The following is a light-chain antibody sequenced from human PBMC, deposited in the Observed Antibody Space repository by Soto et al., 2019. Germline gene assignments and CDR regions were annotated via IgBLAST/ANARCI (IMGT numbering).Light chain of an antibody. CDR3: QQHKTYSYA. CDR1: QSISSS. V-gene: IGKV1-5*03. Sequence: DIQMTQSPSTLSASVGDRVTITCRASQSISSSLAWYQQKAGKAPKLLIYRASILESGVPSRFSGSGSGTEFTLTINNLQPDDFATYYCQQHKTYSYAFGQGTKLEIK. J-gene: IGKJ2*01. CDR2: RAS.